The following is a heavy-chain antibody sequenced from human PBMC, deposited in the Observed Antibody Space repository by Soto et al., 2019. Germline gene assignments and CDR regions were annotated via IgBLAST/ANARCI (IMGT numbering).Heavy chain of an antibody. Sequence: SETLSLTCAVSGCSVSSSNWWSWVRQPPGKGLEWIGEIYHSGSTNYNPSLKSRVTISVDKSKNQFSLKLSSVTAADMAVYYFARDLAAGHDTNWFDPWGQGTLVTVSS. CDR1: GCSVSSSNW. CDR2: IYHSGST. CDR3: ARDLAAGHDTNWFDP. V-gene: IGHV4-4*02. J-gene: IGHJ5*02. D-gene: IGHD6-13*01.